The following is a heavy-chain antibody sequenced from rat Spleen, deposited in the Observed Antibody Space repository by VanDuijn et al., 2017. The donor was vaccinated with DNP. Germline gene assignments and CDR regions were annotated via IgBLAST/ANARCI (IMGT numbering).Heavy chain of an antibody. Sequence: EVQLVESGGDLVQPGRSLKLFCAASGFTFSDYYMAWIRQAPTKGLEWVAYISYDGGITSYGDSVKGRFTISRDNAKSTLFLQMNSLRSEDTATYYCVRWNSGHFDYWGQGVMVTVSS. CDR2: ISYDGGIT. CDR1: GFTFSDYY. V-gene: IGHV5-22*01. J-gene: IGHJ2*01. D-gene: IGHD4-3*01. CDR3: VRWNSGHFDY.